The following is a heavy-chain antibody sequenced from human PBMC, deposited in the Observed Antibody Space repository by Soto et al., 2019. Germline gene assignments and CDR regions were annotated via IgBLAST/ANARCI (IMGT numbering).Heavy chain of an antibody. Sequence: GGSLRLSCAASGFTFSDYYMSWIRQAPGKGLEWVSYISNSGSNKYYADSVKGRFTISRDYSKNTLYLQMNSLRAEDTAVYYCARIKRGIAAAGTLFDYWGQGTLVTVSS. D-gene: IGHD6-13*01. CDR2: ISNSGSNK. V-gene: IGHV3-11*04. J-gene: IGHJ4*02. CDR3: ARIKRGIAAAGTLFDY. CDR1: GFTFSDYY.